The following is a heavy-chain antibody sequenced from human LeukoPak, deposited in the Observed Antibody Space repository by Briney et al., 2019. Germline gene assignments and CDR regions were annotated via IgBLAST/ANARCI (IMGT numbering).Heavy chain of an antibody. D-gene: IGHD4-11*01. CDR3: ATMTTVTTVNYYYYMDV. CDR2: IYTSGST. J-gene: IGHJ6*03. CDR1: GGSISSYY. Sequence: SETLSLTCTVSGGSISSYYWSWIRQPAGKGLEWIGRIYTSGSTNYNPSLKSRVTMSVDTSKNQFSLKLSSVTAADTAVYYCATMTTVTTVNYYYYMDVWGKGTTVTVSS. V-gene: IGHV4-4*07.